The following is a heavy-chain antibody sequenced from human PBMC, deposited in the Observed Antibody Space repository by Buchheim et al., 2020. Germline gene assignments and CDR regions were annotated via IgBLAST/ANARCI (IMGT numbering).Heavy chain of an antibody. V-gene: IGHV3-7*01. CDR2: IKEDGSEG. Sequence: EVQLVESGGGLVQPGGSLRLSCAASGFTFSSYWMTWVRQAPGKGLEWVANIKEDGSEGYYVDSVKGRFTISRDNAMNSLFLQMSSLRAEDTAVYYCARGTRDYYCIDVWGQGTT. CDR1: GFTFSSYW. J-gene: IGHJ6*02. CDR3: ARGTRDYYCIDV.